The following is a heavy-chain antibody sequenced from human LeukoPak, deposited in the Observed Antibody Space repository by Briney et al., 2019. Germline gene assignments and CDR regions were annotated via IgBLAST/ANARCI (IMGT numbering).Heavy chain of an antibody. D-gene: IGHD3-22*01. CDR2: IYYTGST. CDR1: GDSTSSYY. Sequence: SSETLSLTCTVSGDSTSSYYWSWIRQPPGKGLEWIGCIYYTGSTNYNPSLKSRVTISLDTSNDQFSLKLNSVTAADTAVYYCARGEYSSGSSPLRNWGQGTLVTVSS. CDR3: ARGEYSSGSSPLRN. J-gene: IGHJ4*02. V-gene: IGHV4-59*01.